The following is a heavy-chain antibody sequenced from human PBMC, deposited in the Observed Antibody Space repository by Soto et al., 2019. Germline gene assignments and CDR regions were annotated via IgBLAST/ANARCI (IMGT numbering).Heavy chain of an antibody. CDR3: AKDLRPDGRYDFDY. J-gene: IGHJ4*02. V-gene: IGHV3-23*01. D-gene: IGHD1-26*01. CDR2: MIGDGTSW. Sequence: GSLRLSCAASGFDFRIYAMNWVRQAPGKGLEWVAVMIGDGTSWDYADSVRGRFTISRDNSKNTLYLQMNSLRAEDTAVYYCAKDLRPDGRYDFDYWGQGTLVTVSS. CDR1: GFDFRIYA.